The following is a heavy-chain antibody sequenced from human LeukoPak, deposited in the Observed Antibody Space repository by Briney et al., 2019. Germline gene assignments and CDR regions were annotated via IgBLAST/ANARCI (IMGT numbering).Heavy chain of an antibody. D-gene: IGHD4-17*01. V-gene: IGHV3-21*04. J-gene: IGHJ4*02. CDR3: ARGGGDYNPFDY. CDR1: GFTLRTYN. Sequence: GGSLRLSCAASGFTLRTYNMNWVRQAPGKGLEWVSSISSTSSYIYYADSVKGRFTISRHNSKNTLYLEINSLRPDDTAVYYCARGGGDYNPFDYWGQGTLVTVSS. CDR2: ISSTSSYI.